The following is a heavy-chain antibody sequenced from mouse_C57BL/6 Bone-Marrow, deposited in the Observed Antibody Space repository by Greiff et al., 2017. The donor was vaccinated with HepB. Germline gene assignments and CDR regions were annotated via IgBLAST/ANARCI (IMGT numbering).Heavy chain of an antibody. D-gene: IGHD1-1*01. Sequence: EVQGVESGGGLVQPGGSLKLSCAASGFTFSDYYMYWVRQTPEKRLEWVAYISNGGGSTYYPDTVKGRFTISRDNAKNTLYLQMSRLKSEDTAMYYCARESSLYAMDYWGQGTSVTVSS. CDR3: ARESSLYAMDY. J-gene: IGHJ4*01. V-gene: IGHV5-12*01. CDR1: GFTFSDYY. CDR2: ISNGGGST.